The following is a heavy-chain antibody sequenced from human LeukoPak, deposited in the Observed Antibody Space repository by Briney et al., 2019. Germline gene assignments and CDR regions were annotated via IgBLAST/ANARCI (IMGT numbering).Heavy chain of an antibody. CDR1: GFIFSSYW. CDR2: VNPDGNEK. J-gene: IGHJ4*02. Sequence: GGSLRLSCAASGFIFSSYWMSWVRQAPGKGLEWVAKVNPDGNEKYYVDSVRGRFTISKDNPKNSVYLQMDSLRAEDTAVYYCARGQYQLLWGKGALIIVSS. D-gene: IGHD2-2*01. CDR3: ARGQYQLL. V-gene: IGHV3-7*04.